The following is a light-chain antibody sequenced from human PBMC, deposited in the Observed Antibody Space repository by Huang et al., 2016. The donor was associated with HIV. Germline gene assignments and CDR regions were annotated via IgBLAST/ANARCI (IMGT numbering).Light chain of an antibody. CDR3: QQYNNWPWT. CDR1: QSVSSN. J-gene: IGKJ1*01. V-gene: IGKV3-15*01. Sequence: EIVMTQSPATLSVSPGERATLSCRASQSVSSNLAWYQQKPGQAPRLLIYGAATRATVIPARFIGSWSGTEFTLTISSLQSEDFAIYYCQQYNNWPWTFGQGTKVEIK. CDR2: GAA.